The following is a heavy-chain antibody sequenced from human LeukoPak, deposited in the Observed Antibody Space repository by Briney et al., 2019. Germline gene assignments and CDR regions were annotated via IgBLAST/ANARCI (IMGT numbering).Heavy chain of an antibody. CDR1: GGSISSGTYY. CDR3: ARLDDGDSSAYSLYFFDF. J-gene: IGHJ4*02. CDR2: IFYSGST. Sequence: PSETLSLTCTVSGGSISSGTYYWAWIRQPPGKGLEWIGSIFYSGSTYYNPSLKSRVTISADTSKNQFSLKLSSVTAADTAVYYCARLDDGDSSAYSLYFFDFWGQGTLVTVSS. V-gene: IGHV4-39*01. D-gene: IGHD3-22*01.